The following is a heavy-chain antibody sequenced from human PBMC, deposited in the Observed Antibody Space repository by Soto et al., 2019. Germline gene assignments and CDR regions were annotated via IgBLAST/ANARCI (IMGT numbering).Heavy chain of an antibody. Sequence: SETLSLTCTVSGGSISSSSYYWGWIRQPPGKGLEWIGSIYYSGSTYYNPSLKSRVTISVDTSKNQFSLKLSSVTAADTAVYYCARDRYSSSSWGRADWFDPWGQGTLVTVSS. CDR2: IYYSGST. J-gene: IGHJ5*02. CDR3: ARDRYSSSSWGRADWFDP. D-gene: IGHD6-13*01. V-gene: IGHV4-39*07. CDR1: GGSISSSSYY.